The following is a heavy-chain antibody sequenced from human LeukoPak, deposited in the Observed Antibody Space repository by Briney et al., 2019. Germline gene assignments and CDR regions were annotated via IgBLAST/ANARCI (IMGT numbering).Heavy chain of an antibody. V-gene: IGHV3-21*01. J-gene: IGHJ4*02. CDR3: ARDTRQTSVTNFDS. CDR2: ISGSGNYK. Sequence: GGSLRLSCATSGFTFSSYAMDWVRQAPGKGLEWVSSISGSGNYKYYADSVWGRFTISRDDANNSLFLQMNSLRAEDTAIYYCARDTRQTSVTNFDSRGQGTLVTVSS. D-gene: IGHD4-17*01. CDR1: GFTFSSYA.